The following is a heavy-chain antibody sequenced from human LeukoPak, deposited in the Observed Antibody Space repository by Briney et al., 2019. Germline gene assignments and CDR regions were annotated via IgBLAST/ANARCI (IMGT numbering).Heavy chain of an antibody. J-gene: IGHJ5*02. Sequence: SETLSLTCTVSGGSISSGGYSWSWIRQPPGKGLEWIGYIYHSGSTYYNPSLKSRVTISVDRSKNQFSLKLSSVTAADTAVYYCARVAVVAAKALFWFDPWGQGTLVTVSS. CDR3: ARVAVVAAKALFWFDP. CDR1: GGSISSGGYS. D-gene: IGHD2-15*01. V-gene: IGHV4-30-2*01. CDR2: IYHSGST.